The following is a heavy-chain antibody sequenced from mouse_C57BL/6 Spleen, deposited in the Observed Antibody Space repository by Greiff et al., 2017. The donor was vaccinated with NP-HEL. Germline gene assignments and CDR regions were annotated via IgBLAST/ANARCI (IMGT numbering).Heavy chain of an antibody. V-gene: IGHV1-64*01. CDR1: GYTFTSYW. CDR3: AREEVTTRFAY. Sequence: QVQLQQPGAELVKPGASVKLSCKASGYTFTSYWMHWVKQRPGQGLEWIGMIHPNSGSTNYNEKFKSKATLTVDKSSSTAYMQLSSLTSEDSAVYYCAREEVTTRFAYWGQGTLVTVSA. J-gene: IGHJ3*01. D-gene: IGHD2-2*01. CDR2: IHPNSGST.